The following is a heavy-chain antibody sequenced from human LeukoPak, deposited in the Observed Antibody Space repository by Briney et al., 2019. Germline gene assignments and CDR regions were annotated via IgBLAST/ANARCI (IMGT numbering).Heavy chain of an antibody. CDR2: ITGGGGNT. Sequence: TGGSLRLSCAASGFIVSSIYMSWVRQAPGKGLEWVSAITGGGGNTYYADSVKGRFTISRDNSKNTLCLQMNSLRAEDTAVYYCGKNRYSGSLSPFDIWGQGTMVTVSS. D-gene: IGHD1-26*01. V-gene: IGHV3-23*01. J-gene: IGHJ3*02. CDR1: GFIVSSIY. CDR3: GKNRYSGSLSPFDI.